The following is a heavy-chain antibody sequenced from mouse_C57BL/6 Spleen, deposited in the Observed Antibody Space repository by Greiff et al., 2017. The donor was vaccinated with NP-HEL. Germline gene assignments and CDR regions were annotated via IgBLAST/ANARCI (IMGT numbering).Heavy chain of an antibody. CDR1: GFSLTSYA. CDR2: IWTGGGT. D-gene: IGHD1-1*01. J-gene: IGHJ4*01. V-gene: IGHV2-9-1*01. Sequence: QVQLKESGPGLVAPSQSLSITCTVSGFSLTSYAISWVRQSPGKGLEWLGVIWTGGGTNYNSALKSRLSISKDNSKSQVFLKMNSLQTDDTARYYCARNDYYGSSTIYYAMDYWGQGTSVTVSS. CDR3: ARNDYYGSSTIYYAMDY.